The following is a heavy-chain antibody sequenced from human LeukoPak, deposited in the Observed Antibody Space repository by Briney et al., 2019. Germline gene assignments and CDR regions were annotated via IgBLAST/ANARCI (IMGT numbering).Heavy chain of an antibody. CDR3: ARQQYSGSYYDY. CDR1: GGSISSSSYY. D-gene: IGHD1-26*01. CDR2: IYYSGST. J-gene: IGHJ4*02. Sequence: SETLSLTCTVSGGSISSSSYYWGWIRQPPGKGLEWLGSIYYSGSTYYHPSLKSRVTISVDTSKNQFSLKLSSVTAADTAVYYCARQQYSGSYYDYWGQGTLVTVSS. V-gene: IGHV4-39*01.